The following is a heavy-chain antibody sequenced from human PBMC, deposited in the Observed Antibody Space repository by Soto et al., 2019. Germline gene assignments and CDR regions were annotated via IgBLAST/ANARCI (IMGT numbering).Heavy chain of an antibody. V-gene: IGHV1-18*01. CDR2: ISAYNGNT. CDR3: ARGGTPIAY. CDR1: GYTFTNFG. Sequence: ASVKVSCKASGYTFTNFGISWVRQAPGQGLEWMGWISAYNGNTNYAQKFQGRVTMTTDTSTSTAYMEVRSLSFDDTAVYYCARGGTPIAYWAQGTLVPVSS. J-gene: IGHJ4*02. D-gene: IGHD3-16*01.